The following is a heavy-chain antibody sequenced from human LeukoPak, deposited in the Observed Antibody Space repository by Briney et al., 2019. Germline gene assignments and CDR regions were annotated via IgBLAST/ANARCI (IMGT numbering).Heavy chain of an antibody. J-gene: IGHJ4*02. CDR3: ARPELTGVVDY. D-gene: IGHD7-27*01. CDR1: GGSISSYY. Sequence: PSETLSLTCTVSGGSISSYYWSWIRQPPGKGLEWIGYIYYSGSTNYNPSLKSRVTISVDTSKNQFSLKLSSVTAADTAVYYCARPELTGVVDYWGQGTLVTVSS. V-gene: IGHV4-59*08. CDR2: IYYSGST.